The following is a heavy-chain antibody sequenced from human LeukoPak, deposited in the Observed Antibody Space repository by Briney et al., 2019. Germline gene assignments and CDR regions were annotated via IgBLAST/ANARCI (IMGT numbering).Heavy chain of an antibody. V-gene: IGHV4-39*07. Sequence: SETLSLTCTVSGGSVSSSSYYWGWIRQPPGKGLEWIGEINHSGSTNYNPSLKSRVTISVDTSKNQFSLKLSSVTAADTAVYYCARLLRGRGYSGYTNYFDYWGQGTLVTVSS. D-gene: IGHD5-12*01. CDR1: GGSVSSSSYY. CDR2: INHSGST. CDR3: ARLLRGRGYSGYTNYFDY. J-gene: IGHJ4*02.